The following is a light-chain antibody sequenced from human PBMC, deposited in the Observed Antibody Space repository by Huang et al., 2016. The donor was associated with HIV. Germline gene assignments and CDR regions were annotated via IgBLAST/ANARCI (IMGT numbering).Light chain of an antibody. CDR2: AAS. J-gene: IGKJ1*01. V-gene: IGKV1-NL1*01. CDR1: KGITNS. CDR3: QQYYGTPT. Sequence: DIQMTQSPSFLSASVGDRVTITCRASKGITNSLAWYQQKPGKAPMLLVSAASRLESGVPSRFSGSGSGTDYTLTISGLQPEDFATYYCQQYYGTPTFGQGTKVEIK.